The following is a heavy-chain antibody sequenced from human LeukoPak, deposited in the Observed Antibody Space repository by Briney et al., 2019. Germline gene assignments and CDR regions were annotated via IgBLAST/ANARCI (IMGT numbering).Heavy chain of an antibody. D-gene: IGHD6-19*01. CDR2: ISSSSYI. Sequence: GGSLRLSCAASGFTFSSYSMNWVRQAPGKGLEWVSSISSSSYIYYADSVKGRFTISRDNAKNSLYLQMNSLRAEDTAVYYCARAGPAVAGTSFDYRGQGTLVTVSS. CDR3: ARAGPAVAGTSFDY. CDR1: GFTFSSYS. V-gene: IGHV3-21*01. J-gene: IGHJ4*02.